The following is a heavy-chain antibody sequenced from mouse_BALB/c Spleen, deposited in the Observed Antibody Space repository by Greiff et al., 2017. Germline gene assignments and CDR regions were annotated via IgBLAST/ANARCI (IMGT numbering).Heavy chain of an antibody. CDR2: IWGGGST. CDR3: TTMITTGFDY. Sequence: VQGVESGPGLVAPSQSLSITCTVSGFSLSRYSVHWVRQPPGKGLEWLGMIWGGGSTDYNSALKSRLSISKDNSKSQVFLKMNSLQTDDTAMYYCTTMITTGFDYWGQGTTLTVSS. CDR1: GFSLSRYS. J-gene: IGHJ2*01. D-gene: IGHD2-4*01. V-gene: IGHV2-6-4*01.